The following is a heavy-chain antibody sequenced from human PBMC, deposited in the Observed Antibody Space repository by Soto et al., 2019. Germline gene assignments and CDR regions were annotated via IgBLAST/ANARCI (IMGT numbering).Heavy chain of an antibody. J-gene: IGHJ4*02. CDR3: ASSITMIGNFDY. V-gene: IGHV4-31*03. CDR1: GGSISSGGYY. D-gene: IGHD3-10*02. CDR2: IYYSGST. Sequence: SSETLSLTCTVSGGSISSGGYYWSWIRQHPGKGLEWIGYIYYSGSTYYNPSLKSRVTISVDTSKNQFSLKLSSVTAADTAVYYCASSITMIGNFDYWGQGTLVTVSS.